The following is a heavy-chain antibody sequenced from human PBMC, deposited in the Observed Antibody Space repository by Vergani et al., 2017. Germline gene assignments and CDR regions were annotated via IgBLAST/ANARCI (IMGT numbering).Heavy chain of an antibody. D-gene: IGHD3-10*01. J-gene: IGHJ4*02. CDR3: ARQNPYGSAHVDF. CDR1: GYSVGSGYY. Sequence: QVQLQASGPGLVKSSETLSLNCAVSGYSVGSGYYWGWIRQPPGRGLEWIGCVHRNGNTYYTSSLRSRATISRDTSKNQFSLRLTSVTAADTAVNYCARQNPYGSAHVDFWGRGVLVTVSA. CDR2: VHRNGNT. V-gene: IGHV4-38-2*01.